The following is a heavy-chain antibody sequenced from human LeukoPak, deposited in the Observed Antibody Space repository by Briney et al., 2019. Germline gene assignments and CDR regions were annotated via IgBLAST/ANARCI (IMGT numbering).Heavy chain of an antibody. CDR1: GGTFSSYA. CDR2: IIPIFGTA. D-gene: IGHD2-2*01. CDR3: ARGTYQLLLAGTYYYYMDV. J-gene: IGHJ6*03. Sequence: ASVKVSCKASGGTFSSYAISWVRQAPGQGLEWMGGIIPIFGTANYAQKFQGRVTITADESTSTAYMELSSLRSEDTAVYYCARGTYQLLLAGTYYYYMDVRGKGTTVTVSS. V-gene: IGHV1-69*13.